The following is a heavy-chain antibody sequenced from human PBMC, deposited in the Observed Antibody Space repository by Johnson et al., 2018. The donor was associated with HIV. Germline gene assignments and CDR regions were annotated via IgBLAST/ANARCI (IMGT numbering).Heavy chain of an antibody. CDR1: GFTFSSYG. CDR3: ASGSGSYLSAFDI. D-gene: IGHD1-26*01. Sequence: VESGGGVVQPGGSLRLSCAASGFTFSSYGMHWVRQAPGKGLEWVAYIRYDGSNKYYADSVKGRFIISRDNAKNSLYLQMNSLRADDTALYYCASGSGSYLSAFDIWGQGTMVTVSS. J-gene: IGHJ3*02. CDR2: IRYDGSNK. V-gene: IGHV3-30*02.